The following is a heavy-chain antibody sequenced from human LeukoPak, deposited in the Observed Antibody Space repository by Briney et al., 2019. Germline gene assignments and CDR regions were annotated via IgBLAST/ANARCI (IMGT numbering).Heavy chain of an antibody. Sequence: PSETLSLTCTVSGGSISSSSYYWGWIRQPPGKGLEWIGSMYYSGSTYYNPSLKSRVTISVDTSKNQFSLKLSSVTAADTAVYYCARGGVWELLDYWGQGTLVTVSS. D-gene: IGHD1-26*01. J-gene: IGHJ4*02. CDR2: MYYSGST. CDR3: ARGGVWELLDY. CDR1: GGSISSSSYY. V-gene: IGHV4-39*07.